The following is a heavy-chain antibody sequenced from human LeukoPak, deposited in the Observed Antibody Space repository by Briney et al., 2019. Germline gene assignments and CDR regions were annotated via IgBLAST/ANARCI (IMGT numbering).Heavy chain of an antibody. CDR3: ARQYCSGGSCYGAFGI. CDR2: IYPADSDT. J-gene: IGHJ3*02. CDR1: GYSFTTYW. Sequence: GESLKISCKGSGYSFTTYWIAWVRQLPGKGLEWMGIIYPADSDTRYSPSFQHQVTISADKSFSTAYLQWSSLKASDTAIYYCARQYCSGGSCYGAFGIWGQGTMVTVSS. V-gene: IGHV5-51*01. D-gene: IGHD2-15*01.